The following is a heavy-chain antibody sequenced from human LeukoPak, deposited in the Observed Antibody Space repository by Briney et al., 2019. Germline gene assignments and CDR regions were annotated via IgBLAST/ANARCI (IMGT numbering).Heavy chain of an antibody. D-gene: IGHD2-15*01. CDR1: GGSISSYY. V-gene: IGHV4-59*01. CDR3: ARLVDCTDGTCYYASDI. CDR2: IHNSGTT. J-gene: IGHJ3*02. Sequence: PSETLSLTCTVSGGSISSYYWSWIRQPPGKGPEWIGYIHNSGTTNYSPSLRSRVIISVDTSKTQFSLKLNSVTAADTAVYYCARLVDCTDGTCYYASDIWGQGTMVTVSS.